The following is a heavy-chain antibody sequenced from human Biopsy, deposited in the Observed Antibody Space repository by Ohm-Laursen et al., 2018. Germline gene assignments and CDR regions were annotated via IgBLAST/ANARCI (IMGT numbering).Heavy chain of an antibody. D-gene: IGHD6-13*01. CDR1: GGSFNGYF. CDR3: ARVPLPGIGAAYQGRFLYGMDV. V-gene: IGHV4-34*01. Sequence: SDTLSLTCAVYGGSFNGYFWSWIRQPPGKGLEWIGDITQSGSTNYSPSLKSRVTISVDTAKKQFSLSLRSVTAADTAVYYCARVPLPGIGAAYQGRFLYGMDVWGRGTTVSVS. J-gene: IGHJ6*02. CDR2: ITQSGST.